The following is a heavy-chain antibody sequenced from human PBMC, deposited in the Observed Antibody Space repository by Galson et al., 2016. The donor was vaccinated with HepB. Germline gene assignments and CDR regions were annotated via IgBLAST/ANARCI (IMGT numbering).Heavy chain of an antibody. Sequence: SLRLSCAASGFTFSSYSMNWVRLAPGRGLEWVSYISSTGSTMFYTDSVKGRFTISRDNAKNSLYLQMNSLRDEDTAVYYCASRSSSGWYSLANWYFDLWGRGTLVTVSS. J-gene: IGHJ2*01. D-gene: IGHD6-19*01. V-gene: IGHV3-48*02. CDR1: GFTFSSYS. CDR2: ISSTGSTM. CDR3: ASRSSSGWYSLANWYFDL.